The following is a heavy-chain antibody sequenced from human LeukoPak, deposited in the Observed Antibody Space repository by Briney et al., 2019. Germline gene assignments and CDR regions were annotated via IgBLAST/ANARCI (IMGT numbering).Heavy chain of an antibody. CDR2: IYSGGST. J-gene: IGHJ4*02. Sequence: GGSLRLSCAASSFSVSSNYMTWVRQAPGKGLECVSVIYSGGSTYYADSVKGRFTISRDNSKNTLYLQMNSLRAEDTAVYFCESTGDIGYCSSTSCCFDYWGQGILVTVSS. CDR1: SFSVSSNY. V-gene: IGHV3-53*01. CDR3: ESTGDIGYCSSTSCCFDY. D-gene: IGHD2-2*01.